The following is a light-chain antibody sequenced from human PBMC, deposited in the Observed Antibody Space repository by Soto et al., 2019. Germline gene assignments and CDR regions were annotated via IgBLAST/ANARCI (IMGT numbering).Light chain of an antibody. J-gene: IGLJ1*01. CDR3: SSYTSSSTLV. CDR2: EVS. V-gene: IGLV2-14*01. Sequence: QSVLTQPASVSGSPGQSITISCTGTSSDVGAYNYVSWYQQHPGKAPKLMIYEVSNRPSGVSNRFSGYKSGNTASLTISGLQAEDEADYYCSSYTSSSTLVFGTGTKLTVL. CDR1: SSDVGAYNY.